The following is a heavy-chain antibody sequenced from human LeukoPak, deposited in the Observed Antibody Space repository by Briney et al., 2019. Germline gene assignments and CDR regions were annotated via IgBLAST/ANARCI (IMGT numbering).Heavy chain of an antibody. CDR2: IWYDGSNK. Sequence: GRSLRLSCAASGFTFSSYGMHWVRQAPGKGLEWVAVIWYDGSNKYYADSVKGRFTISRDNSKNTLYLQMNSLRAEDTAVYYCARDEAVGAPFDYWGQGTLVTVSS. D-gene: IGHD1-26*01. CDR1: GFTFSSYG. CDR3: ARDEAVGAPFDY. V-gene: IGHV3-33*01. J-gene: IGHJ4*02.